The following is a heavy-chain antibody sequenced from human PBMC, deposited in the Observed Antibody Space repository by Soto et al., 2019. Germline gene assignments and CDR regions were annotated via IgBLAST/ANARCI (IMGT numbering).Heavy chain of an antibody. J-gene: IGHJ6*02. CDR3: VGDNTVVTVFGGKAYYAMDV. D-gene: IGHD3-16*01. CDR2: ITGSGNYI. Sequence: KPGGSLRLSCAASGFTFRSYTMHWVRQAPGKGLEWVSSITGSGNYIYYTDSVKGRFTISRDNARHSLLLQMNSLRAEATAVYHCVGDNTVVTVFGGKAYYAMDVWGQGTTVTVSS. V-gene: IGHV3-21*01. CDR1: GFTFRSYT.